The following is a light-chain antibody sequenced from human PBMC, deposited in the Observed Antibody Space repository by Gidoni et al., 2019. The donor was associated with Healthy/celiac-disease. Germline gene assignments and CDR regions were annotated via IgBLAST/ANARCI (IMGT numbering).Light chain of an antibody. Sequence: QSVLTPPPSVSGAPGQRVTISCTGRSSNIGAGYDVHWYQQRPGTAPKLLIYGNSNRPSGVPDRFSGSKSGTSASLAITGLQAEDEADYYCQSYDSSLSEGVFGGGTKLTVL. CDR3: QSYDSSLSEGV. V-gene: IGLV1-40*01. J-gene: IGLJ3*02. CDR2: GNS. CDR1: SSNIGAGYD.